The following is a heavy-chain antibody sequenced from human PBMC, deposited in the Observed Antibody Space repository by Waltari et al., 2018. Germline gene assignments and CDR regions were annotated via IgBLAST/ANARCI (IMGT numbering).Heavy chain of an antibody. CDR2: IYYSGST. V-gene: IGHV4-39*07. Sequence: QLQLQESGPGLVKPSETLSLTCTVSGGSISSSSYYWGWIRQPPGKGLEWIGSIYYSGSTYYNPSLKSRVTISVDTSKNQFSLKLSSVTAADTAVYYCARAKREYCSSTSCYSAFDIWGQGTMVTVSS. CDR3: ARAKREYCSSTSCYSAFDI. D-gene: IGHD2-2*01. CDR1: GGSISSSSYY. J-gene: IGHJ3*02.